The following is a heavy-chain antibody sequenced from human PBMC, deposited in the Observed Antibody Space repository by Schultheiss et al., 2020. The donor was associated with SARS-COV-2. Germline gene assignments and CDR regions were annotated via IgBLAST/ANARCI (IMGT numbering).Heavy chain of an antibody. V-gene: IGHV3-64D*08. J-gene: IGHJ3*02. CDR1: GFTFSSYA. CDR2: ISSNGGST. CDR3: VKDRITIFGVDAFDI. D-gene: IGHD3-3*01. Sequence: GGSLRLSCSASGFTFSSYAMHWVRQAPGKGLEYVSAISSNGGSTYYADSVKGRFTISRYNSKNTLYLQMSSLRAEDTAVYYCVKDRITIFGVDAFDIWGQGTMVTVSS.